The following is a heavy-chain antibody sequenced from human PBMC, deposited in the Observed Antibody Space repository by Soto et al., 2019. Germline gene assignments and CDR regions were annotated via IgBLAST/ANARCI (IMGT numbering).Heavy chain of an antibody. CDR2: ISYDGSDR. J-gene: IGHJ4*02. Sequence: GGSMRLSCEGPGFTFSDYGFHWVRQAPGKGLEWVAMISYDGSDRYYRDSVQGRFTISRDDSKNTVFLQMNSLRTEDTAMYYCARSTYCNGGSCYPQYWGPGTLVTVSS. V-gene: IGHV3-30*03. CDR3: ARSTYCNGGSCYPQY. D-gene: IGHD2-15*01. CDR1: GFTFSDYG.